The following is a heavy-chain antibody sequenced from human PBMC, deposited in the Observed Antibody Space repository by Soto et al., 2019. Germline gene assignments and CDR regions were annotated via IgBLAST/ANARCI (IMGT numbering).Heavy chain of an antibody. J-gene: IGHJ4*02. Sequence: GGSLRLSCAASGFTFSSYSMNWVRQAPGKGLEWVSSISSSSSYIYYADSVKGRLTISRDNAKNSLYLQMNSLRAEDTAVYYCARDSEYSSGWYGLGYWGQGTLVTVSS. CDR2: ISSSSSYI. D-gene: IGHD6-19*01. CDR3: ARDSEYSSGWYGLGY. CDR1: GFTFSSYS. V-gene: IGHV3-21*01.